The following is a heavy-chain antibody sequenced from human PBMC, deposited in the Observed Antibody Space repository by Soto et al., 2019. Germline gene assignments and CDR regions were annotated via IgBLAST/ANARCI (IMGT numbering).Heavy chain of an antibody. CDR3: ARKGAAASYSHYYMDV. CDR2: IYYSGNT. V-gene: IGHV4-59*01. CDR1: GGSISPYY. D-gene: IGHD6-13*01. J-gene: IGHJ6*03. Sequence: QVQLQESGPGLVKPSETLSLTCTVSGGSISPYYWSWIRQPPGKGLEWIGYIYYSGNTNYNPSLESRVTISVDTSRNQFSLKLTSGTAADTAVYYCARKGAAASYSHYYMDVWGRGTTVTVSS.